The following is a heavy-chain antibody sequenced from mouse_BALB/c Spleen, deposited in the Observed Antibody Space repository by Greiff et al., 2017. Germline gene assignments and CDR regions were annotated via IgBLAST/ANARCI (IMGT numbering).Heavy chain of an antibody. CDR2: ISTYYGDA. J-gene: IGHJ3*01. CDR1: GYTFTDYA. V-gene: IGHV1S137*01. D-gene: IGHD1-1*01. CDR3: ARAYYYGSSYVGFAY. Sequence: QVQLQQSGAELVRPGVSVKISCKGSGYTFTDYAMHWVKQSHAKSLEWIGVISTYYGDASYNQKFKGKATMTVDKSSSTAYMELARLTSEDSAIYYCARAYYYGSSYVGFAYWGQGTLVTVSA.